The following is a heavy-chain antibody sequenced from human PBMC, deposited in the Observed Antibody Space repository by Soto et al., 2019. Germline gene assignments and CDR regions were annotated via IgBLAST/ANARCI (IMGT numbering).Heavy chain of an antibody. V-gene: IGHV4-30-2*03. J-gene: IGHJ6*02. CDR3: ARLADYYDSSALYYYYGMDV. CDR2: IYYSGST. CDR1: GGSVSSGGYS. Sequence: SETLSLTCAVSGGSVSSGGYSWSWIRQPPGKGLEWIGYIYYSGSTYYNPSLKSRVTISVDTSKNQFSLKLSSVTAADTAVYYCARLADYYDSSALYYYYGMDVWGQGTTVTVSS. D-gene: IGHD3-22*01.